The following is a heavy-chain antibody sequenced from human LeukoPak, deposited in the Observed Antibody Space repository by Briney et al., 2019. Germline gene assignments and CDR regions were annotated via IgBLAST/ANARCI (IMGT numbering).Heavy chain of an antibody. Sequence: GASVEVSCKASGYTFTSYGISWVRQAPGQGLEWMGWISAYNGNTNYAQKLQGRVTMTTDTSTSTAYMELRSLRSDDTAVYYCARDPHEYDSSGKTLDYWGQGTLVTVSS. CDR1: GYTFTSYG. CDR3: ARDPHEYDSSGKTLDY. CDR2: ISAYNGNT. V-gene: IGHV1-18*01. D-gene: IGHD3-22*01. J-gene: IGHJ4*02.